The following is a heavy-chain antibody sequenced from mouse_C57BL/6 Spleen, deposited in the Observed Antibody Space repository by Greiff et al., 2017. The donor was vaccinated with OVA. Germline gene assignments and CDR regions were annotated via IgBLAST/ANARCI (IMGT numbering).Heavy chain of an antibody. D-gene: IGHD4-1*01. CDR3: ARRGLTGTKYYYAMDY. CDR1: GYTFTSYW. CDR2: IYPGSGST. V-gene: IGHV1-55*01. Sequence: QVQLQQPGAELVKPGASVKMSCKASGYTFTSYWITWVKQRPGQGLEWIGDIYPGSGSTNYNEKFKSKATLTVDTSSSTAYMQLSSLTSEDSAVYYCARRGLTGTKYYYAMDYWGQGTSVTVSS. J-gene: IGHJ4*01.